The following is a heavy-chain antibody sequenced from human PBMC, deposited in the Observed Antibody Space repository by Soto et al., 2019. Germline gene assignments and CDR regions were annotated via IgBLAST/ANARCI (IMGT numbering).Heavy chain of an antibody. CDR1: GFTFSTSD. V-gene: IGHV3-13*01. J-gene: IGHJ4*01. CDR3: AREAPGFPNGLCYNYPEY. D-gene: IGHD2-8*01. CDR2: IGAAGDT. Sequence: GGSLRLSCAASGFTFSTSDFHWVRQVKGKGLEWVSAIGAAGDTYYAASVEGRFTISRENAKNSVYLQMDSLSAGDTAVYYCAREAPGFPNGLCYNYPEYWCHGTLVTGS.